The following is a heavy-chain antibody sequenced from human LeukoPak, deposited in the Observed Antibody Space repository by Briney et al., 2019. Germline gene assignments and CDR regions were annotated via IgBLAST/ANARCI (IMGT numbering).Heavy chain of an antibody. CDR2: MNPNRGNT. J-gene: IGHJ6*02. V-gene: IGHV1-8*01. CDR1: GYTFTSYD. D-gene: IGHD1-26*01. Sequence: ASVKVSCKASGYTFTSYDINWVRQATGQGLEWMGWMNPNRGNTGYAQNFQGRVTMTRNTSITTAYMELSSLISEDTAVYYCARGPLGEVGIVRMDVWGQGTTVTVSS. CDR3: ARGPLGEVGIVRMDV.